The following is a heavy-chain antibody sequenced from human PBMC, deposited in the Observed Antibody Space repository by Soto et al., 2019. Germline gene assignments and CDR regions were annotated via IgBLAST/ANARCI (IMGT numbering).Heavy chain of an antibody. CDR3: TRLYCGGDCDFDS. CDR2: IRDKANSYAT. J-gene: IGHJ4*02. Sequence: GGSLRLSCAASGFTFSSYGMHWVRQASGKGLEWVGRIRDKANSYATAYTASVKGRFTISRDDSKNTAYLQMNSLKTEDTAVYYCTRLYCGGDCDFDSWGQGTLVTVSS. D-gene: IGHD2-21*02. V-gene: IGHV3-73*01. CDR1: GFTFSSYG.